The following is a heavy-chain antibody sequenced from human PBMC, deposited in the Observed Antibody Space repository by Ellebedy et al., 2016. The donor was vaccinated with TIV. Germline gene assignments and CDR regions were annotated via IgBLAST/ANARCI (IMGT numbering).Heavy chain of an antibody. Sequence: SGPTLVKPTQTLTLTCTFSGFSLSTSGMCVSWIRQPPGKALEWLALIDWDDDQYYSTSLKTRLTISKDTSKNQVVLTMTNMDPVDTATYYCARLTGYCSGGSCYRGAFDIWGQGTMVTVSS. CDR3: ARLTGYCSGGSCYRGAFDI. J-gene: IGHJ3*02. CDR1: GFSLSTSGMC. CDR2: IDWDDDQ. V-gene: IGHV2-70*01. D-gene: IGHD2-15*01.